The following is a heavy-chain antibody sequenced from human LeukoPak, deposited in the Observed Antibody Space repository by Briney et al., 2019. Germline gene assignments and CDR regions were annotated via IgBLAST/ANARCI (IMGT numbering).Heavy chain of an antibody. CDR2: ITGSGTTT. D-gene: IGHD3-10*01. V-gene: IGHV3-23*01. J-gene: IGHJ6*03. CDR1: GFTFSTYA. Sequence: GGSLRLSCAASGFTFSTYAMRWARQAPGKGLEWVSGITGSGTTTYYADSVKGRFIISRDNSKNTLYLQMNSLRAEDTAVYYCAKTGGDSVLYYYYMDVWGKGTTVTVSS. CDR3: AKTGGDSVLYYYYMDV.